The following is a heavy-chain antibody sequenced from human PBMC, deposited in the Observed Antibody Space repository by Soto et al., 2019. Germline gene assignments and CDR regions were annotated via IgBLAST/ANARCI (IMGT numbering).Heavy chain of an antibody. D-gene: IGHD3-22*01. V-gene: IGHV1-58*01. CDR1: GFTFTSSA. CDR3: AAGYYDSSGYYYLSDAFDI. Sequence: ASVKVSCKASGFTFTSSAVQWVRQARGQRLEWIGWIVVGNGNTNYAQKFQERVTITRDMSTSTAYMELSSLRSEDTAVYYCAAGYYDSSGYYYLSDAFDIWGQGTMVTVSS. J-gene: IGHJ3*02. CDR2: IVVGNGNT.